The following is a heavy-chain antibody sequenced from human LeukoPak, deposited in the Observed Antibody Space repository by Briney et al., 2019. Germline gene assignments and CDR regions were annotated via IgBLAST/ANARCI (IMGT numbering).Heavy chain of an antibody. CDR3: ARHEQQLSRD. D-gene: IGHD6-13*01. Sequence: SETLSLTCTVSGGSISSYYWGWIRQPPGKGLEWIGSIYYSGSTYYNPSLKSRVTISVDTSKNQFSLKLSSVTAAGTAVYYCARHEQQLSRDWGQGTLVTVSS. CDR1: GGSISSYY. CDR2: IYYSGST. V-gene: IGHV4-39*01. J-gene: IGHJ4*02.